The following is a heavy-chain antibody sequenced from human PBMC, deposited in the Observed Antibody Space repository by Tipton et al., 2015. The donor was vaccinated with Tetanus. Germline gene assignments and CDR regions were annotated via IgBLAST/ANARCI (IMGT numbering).Heavy chain of an antibody. CDR1: GRSLSGSTYY. CDR2: IYFEGST. D-gene: IGHD3-10*01. J-gene: IGHJ5*02. CDR3: ARHLYGYWFDP. V-gene: IGHV4-39*02. Sequence: GLVKPSETLTLTCAVSGRSLSGSTYYWGWIRQPPGKGLEWIASIYFEGSTYYSPSLESRVSIAVDTSQNVFSLKLTSASDADTAAYYCARHLYGYWFDPWGQGTLVTVSS.